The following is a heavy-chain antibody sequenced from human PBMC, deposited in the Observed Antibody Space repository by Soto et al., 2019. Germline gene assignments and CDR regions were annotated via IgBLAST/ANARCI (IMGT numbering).Heavy chain of an antibody. J-gene: IGHJ3*02. Sequence: ASVKVCGKASGYTFTGYYMHWVRQAPGQGLEWMGWINPNSGGTNYAQKFQGRVTMTRDTSISTAYMELSRLRSDDTAVYYCARDSSAMAEKNAFDIWGQGTMVTVSS. CDR2: INPNSGGT. CDR3: ARDSSAMAEKNAFDI. V-gene: IGHV1-2*02. D-gene: IGHD5-18*01. CDR1: GYTFTGYY.